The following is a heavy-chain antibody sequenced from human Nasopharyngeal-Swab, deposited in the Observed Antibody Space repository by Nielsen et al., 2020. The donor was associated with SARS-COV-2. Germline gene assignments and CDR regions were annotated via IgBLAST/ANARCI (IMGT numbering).Heavy chain of an antibody. J-gene: IGHJ4*02. CDR3: ARDYYCSGGVCYPYYIDY. V-gene: IGHV4-39*07. D-gene: IGHD2-8*02. CDR2: IYYSGST. Sequence: WIRPPPGQGLEWIGSIYYSGSTYYNPSLKSRVTISVDTSKNQFSLKLSTVTAADTAVYYCARDYYCSGGVCYPYYIDYWGQGTLVTVSS.